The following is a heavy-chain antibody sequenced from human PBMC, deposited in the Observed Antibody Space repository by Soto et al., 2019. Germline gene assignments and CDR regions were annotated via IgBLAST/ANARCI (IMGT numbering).Heavy chain of an antibody. D-gene: IGHD4-17*01. CDR2: INAGSGGT. CDR3: ARERGSTATFDY. Sequence: QVQLVQSGAEVKKPGASVKVSCKASGYAFSRYAINRIRQAPGQGLEWLGWINAGSGGTKYSQNFQGRVTITRDTAASTVYLDLSSLRSDDTAVYYCARERGSTATFDYWGQGTLVTVSS. J-gene: IGHJ4*02. V-gene: IGHV1-3*01. CDR1: GYAFSRYA.